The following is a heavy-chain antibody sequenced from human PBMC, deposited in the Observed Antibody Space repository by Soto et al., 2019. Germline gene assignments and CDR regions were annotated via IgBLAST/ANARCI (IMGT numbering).Heavy chain of an antibody. Sequence: EVQLVESGGGLVQLGGSRRLSCAASGFTFSSFWMTWVRQAPGKGLEWVANIKQDGSEKYYVDSVKGRFTISRDNGRNSLSLEMNSLISEDSAVYSCVRGRSGCYSECFDYWGQRALFTVSS. J-gene: IGHJ4*02. CDR1: GFTFSSFW. V-gene: IGHV3-7*04. CDR2: IKQDGSEK. CDR3: VRGRSGCYSECFDY. D-gene: IGHD2-21*02.